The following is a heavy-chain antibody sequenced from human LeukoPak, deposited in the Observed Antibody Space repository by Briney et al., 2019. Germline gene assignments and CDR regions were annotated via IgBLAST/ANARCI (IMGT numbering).Heavy chain of an antibody. D-gene: IGHD2-15*01. CDR1: GGSFSGYY. CDR2: INHSGST. J-gene: IGHJ4*02. V-gene: IGHV4-34*01. CDR3: ARSRFASRYCSGGSCHGGLFDY. Sequence: SETLSLTCAVYGGSFSGYYWSWIRQPPGKGLEWIGEINHSGSTNYNPSLKSRVTISVDTSKNQFSLKLSSVTAADTAVYYCARSRFASRYCSGGSCHGGLFDYWGQGTLVTVSS.